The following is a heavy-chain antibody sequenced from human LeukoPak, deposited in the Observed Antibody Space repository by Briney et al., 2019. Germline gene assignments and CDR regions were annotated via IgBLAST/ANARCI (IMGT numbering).Heavy chain of an antibody. CDR1: GYTFTSYG. V-gene: IGHV1-18*01. Sequence: ASVKVSCKASGYTFTSYGISWVRQAPGQGLEWMGWISAYNGNTNYAQKLQGRVTMTTDTSTSTAYMELRSLRSDDTAVYYCXXXXXXXXXXLXXPINYYYYYGRDVWGKGTTVPVSS. J-gene: IGHJ6*04. CDR3: XXXXXXXXXXLXXPINYYYYYGRDV. D-gene: IGHD2-21*01. CDR2: ISAYNGNT.